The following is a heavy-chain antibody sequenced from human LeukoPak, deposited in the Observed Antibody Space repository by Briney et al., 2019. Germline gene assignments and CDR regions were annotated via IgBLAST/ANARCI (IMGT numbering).Heavy chain of an antibody. V-gene: IGHV4-34*01. CDR1: GGSFSGYY. Sequence: SETLSLTCAVYGGSFSGYYWSWIRQHPGKGLEWIGEINHSGSTNYNPSLKSRVTTSVDTSKNQFSLKLSSVTAADTAVYYCARSLRIPNWFDPWGQGTLVTVSS. CDR3: ARSLRIPNWFDP. J-gene: IGHJ5*02. D-gene: IGHD5-12*01. CDR2: INHSGST.